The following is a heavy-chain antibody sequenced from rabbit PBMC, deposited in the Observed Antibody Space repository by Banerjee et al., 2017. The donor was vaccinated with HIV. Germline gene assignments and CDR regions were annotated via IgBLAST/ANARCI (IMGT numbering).Heavy chain of an antibody. CDR3: ARDLAGVAGWNFNL. J-gene: IGHJ4*01. CDR2: IGTGSDST. V-gene: IGHV1S40*01. D-gene: IGHD4-1*01. CDR1: GFSFTSYW. Sequence: QSLEESGGDLVTPGASLTLTCTASGFSFTSYWMSWVRQAPGKGLEWIGCIGTGSDSTYYASWAKGRFTISKTSSTTVTLQMTSLTAADTATYFCARDLAGVAGWNFNLRGQGTLVTVS.